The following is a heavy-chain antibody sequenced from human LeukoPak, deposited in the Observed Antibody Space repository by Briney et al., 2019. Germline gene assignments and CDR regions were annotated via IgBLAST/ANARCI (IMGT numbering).Heavy chain of an antibody. V-gene: IGHV4-59*08. D-gene: IGHD6-19*01. CDR2: IYYSGST. CDR3: ARVYSSGWYYFDY. CDR1: GGSISSYY. J-gene: IGHJ4*02. Sequence: SETLSLTCTVSGGSISSYYWSWIRQPPGKGLEWIGYIYYSGSTNYNPSLKSRVTISVDTSKNQFSLKLSSVTAADTAVYYCARVYSSGWYYFDYWGQGTLVTVSS.